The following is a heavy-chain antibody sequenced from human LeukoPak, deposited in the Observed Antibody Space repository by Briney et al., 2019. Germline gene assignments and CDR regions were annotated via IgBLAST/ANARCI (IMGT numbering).Heavy chain of an antibody. V-gene: IGHV1-2*02. CDR2: INPDSGGT. J-gene: IGHJ4*02. D-gene: IGHD5-18*01. CDR3: AREGYSYGRGGSDY. CDR1: GYTFTAYY. Sequence: ASVKVSCKAFGYTFTAYYMHWVRQAPGQGLEWMGWINPDSGGTNYAQKFQGRVTMTRDTSISTAYMELSRLRSDDTAVYYCAREGYSYGRGGSDYWGQGTLVTVPS.